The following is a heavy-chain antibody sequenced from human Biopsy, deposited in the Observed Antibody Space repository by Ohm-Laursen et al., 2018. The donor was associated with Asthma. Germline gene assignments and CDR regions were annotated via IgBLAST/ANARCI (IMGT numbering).Heavy chain of an antibody. CDR1: GFTFSNYG. Sequence: SLRLSCSASGFTFSNYGMHWVRQAPGKGLDWVAVISFDGSNKNYTDSVNGRFTISRDKSRNTLHLQMNSLRAEDTAVYYCAKDVFPGWELRRGPDYWGQGTLVTVSS. CDR3: AKDVFPGWELRRGPDY. J-gene: IGHJ4*02. D-gene: IGHD1-26*01. V-gene: IGHV3-30*18. CDR2: ISFDGSNK.